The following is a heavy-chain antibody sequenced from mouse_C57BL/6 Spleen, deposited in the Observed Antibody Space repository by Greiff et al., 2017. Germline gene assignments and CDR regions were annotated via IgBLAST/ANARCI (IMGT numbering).Heavy chain of an antibody. CDR2: ISDGGSYT. D-gene: IGHD4-1*01. J-gene: IGHJ4*01. Sequence: EVKVVESGGGLVKPGGSLKLSCAASGFTFSSYAMSWVRQTPEKRLEWVATISDGGSYTYYPDNVKGRFTISRDNAKNNLYLQMSHLKSEDTAMYYCARDQRVTGTDYAMDYWGQGTSVTVSS. V-gene: IGHV5-4*01. CDR3: ARDQRVTGTDYAMDY. CDR1: GFTFSSYA.